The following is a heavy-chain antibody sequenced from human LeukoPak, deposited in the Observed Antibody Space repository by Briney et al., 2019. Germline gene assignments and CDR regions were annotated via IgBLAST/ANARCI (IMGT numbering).Heavy chain of an antibody. V-gene: IGHV3-11*04. J-gene: IGHJ4*02. D-gene: IGHD3-3*01. Sequence: GGSLRLSCAASGFTFSDYYMSWIRQAPGKGLEWVSYISSSGSTIYYADSAKGRFTISRDNAKNSLYLQMNSLRAEDTAVYYCARDLSLVTIFGVVIDKYFDYWGQGTLVTVSS. CDR1: GFTFSDYY. CDR2: ISSSGSTI. CDR3: ARDLSLVTIFGVVIDKYFDY.